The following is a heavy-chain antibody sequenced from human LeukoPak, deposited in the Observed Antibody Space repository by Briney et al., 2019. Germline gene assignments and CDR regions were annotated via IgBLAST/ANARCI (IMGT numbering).Heavy chain of an antibody. CDR3: ARIGY. J-gene: IGHJ4*02. CDR2: ISNDERNK. V-gene: IGHV3-30*14. Sequence: GGSLRLSCAASGFTFTNFAMHWVRQAPGKGLEWVAVISNDERNKYYADSVKGRFTISRDNSKNTLYFQMNSLRAEDTAVYYCARIGYWGQGTLVTVSS. CDR1: GFTFTNFA.